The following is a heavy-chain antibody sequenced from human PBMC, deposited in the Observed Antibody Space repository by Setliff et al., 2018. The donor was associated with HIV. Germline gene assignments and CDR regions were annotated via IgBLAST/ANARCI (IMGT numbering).Heavy chain of an antibody. Sequence: PSETLSLTCSVSGGSINSYYWSWIRQPPGKGLEWIGYIHTSGSTNYNPSLKSRVTISVDTSKNQFSLKLRSVTAADTAVYYCARDRRGYYYGSGSCYMDVWGTGTTVTVSS. CDR1: GGSINSYY. J-gene: IGHJ6*03. V-gene: IGHV4-4*08. CDR3: ARDRRGYYYGSGSCYMDV. CDR2: IHTSGST. D-gene: IGHD3-10*01.